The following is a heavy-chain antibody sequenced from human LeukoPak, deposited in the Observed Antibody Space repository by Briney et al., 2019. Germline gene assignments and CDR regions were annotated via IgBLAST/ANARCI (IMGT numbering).Heavy chain of an antibody. Sequence: SETLSLTCTVSGGSISTYYWSWIRQPPGEGLEWVGYIYYSGSPSYNPSLKSRVTISVDTSKSQFSLNLSSVTAADTAVYYCARQGARGYSSYWFDPGGQGTLVTVSS. J-gene: IGHJ5*02. CDR3: ARQGARGYSSYWFDP. CDR1: GGSISTYY. V-gene: IGHV4-59*08. CDR2: IYYSGSP. D-gene: IGHD6-6*01.